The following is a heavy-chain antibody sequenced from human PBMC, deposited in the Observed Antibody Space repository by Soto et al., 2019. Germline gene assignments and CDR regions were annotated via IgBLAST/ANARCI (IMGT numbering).Heavy chain of an antibody. CDR1: GFTVSSNQ. CDR3: ARGGSVRGLQSGMDV. J-gene: IGHJ6*02. Sequence: QPGGSLRLSCVASGFTVSSNQMTWVRQAPGKGLEWVSVIYIGGSTYYADSVKGRITISRDNSKNTLYLQMNSLRAEDTAVYYCARGGSVRGLQSGMDVWGQGTTVTVSS. CDR2: IYIGGST. V-gene: IGHV3-53*01. D-gene: IGHD3-10*01.